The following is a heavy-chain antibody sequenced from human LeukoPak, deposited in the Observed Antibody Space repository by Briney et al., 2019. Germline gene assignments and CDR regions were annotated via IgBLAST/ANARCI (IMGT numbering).Heavy chain of an antibody. V-gene: IGHV3-23*01. D-gene: IGHD6-19*01. Sequence: GGFLRLSCAASGFTFSNSAMSWVRQAPGKGLEWVSTLSGSGITTYYADSVKGRFTISRDNSKNTLYLQMNSLRAEDTAVYYCAKGIYSSGWSYFDYWGHGTLVTVSS. CDR2: LSGSGITT. J-gene: IGHJ4*01. CDR1: GFTFSNSA. CDR3: AKGIYSSGWSYFDY.